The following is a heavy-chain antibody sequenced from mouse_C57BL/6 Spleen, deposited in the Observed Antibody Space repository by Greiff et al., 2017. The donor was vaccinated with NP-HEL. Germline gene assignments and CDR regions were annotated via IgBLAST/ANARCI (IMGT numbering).Heavy chain of an antibody. CDR2: IYPSDSET. Sequence: VQLQQPGAELVRPGSSVKLSCKASGYTFTSYWMDWVKQRPGQGLEWIGNIYPSDSETHYNQKFKDKATLTVDKSSSTAYMQLSSLTSEDSAVYYCASALGPYYYAMDYEGQGTSVTVSS. CDR3: ASALGPYYYAMDY. D-gene: IGHD4-1*01. J-gene: IGHJ4*01. CDR1: GYTFTSYW. V-gene: IGHV1-61*01.